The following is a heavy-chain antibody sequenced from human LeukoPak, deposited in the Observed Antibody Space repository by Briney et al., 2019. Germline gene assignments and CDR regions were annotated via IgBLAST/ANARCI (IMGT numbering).Heavy chain of an antibody. CDR1: GFALKSYS. D-gene: IGHD3-16*01. CDR2: ISSTSAYI. J-gene: IGHJ5*01. V-gene: IGHV3-21*01. CDR3: ARVAAFGPTGWFDS. Sequence: GGSLRLSCAGSGFALKSYSLSWVRQAPGKGLEWVSSISSTSAYIYYADSVKGRFTISRDNVDNVVYLQMNSLGAEDTAVYYCARVAAFGPTGWFDSWGQGTLVIVSS.